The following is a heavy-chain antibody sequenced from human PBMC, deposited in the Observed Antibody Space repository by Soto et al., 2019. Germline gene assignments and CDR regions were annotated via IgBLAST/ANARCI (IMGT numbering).Heavy chain of an antibody. CDR2: INHSGST. CDR1: GESFSGYF. V-gene: IGHV4-34*01. CDR3: ARGSSHYYYGRDV. Sequence: QVQLQQWGAGLLKPSETLSLTCAVYGESFSGYFWTWIRQPPGKGLEWIGEINHSGSTNYNPSLKSRVTISVDTSKNQFSLKLSSVTAADTAVYYCARGSSHYYYGRDVWGQGTTVTVSS. J-gene: IGHJ6*02.